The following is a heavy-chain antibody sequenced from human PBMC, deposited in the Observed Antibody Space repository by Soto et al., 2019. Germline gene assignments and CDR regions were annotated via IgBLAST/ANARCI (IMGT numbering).Heavy chain of an antibody. V-gene: IGHV3-23*01. CDR3: TASSGWYNAFDI. CDR2: ISGSGGST. J-gene: IGHJ3*02. D-gene: IGHD6-19*01. Sequence: EVQLLESGGGLVQPGGSLRLSCAASGFTFSSYAMSWVRQAPGKGLEWVSAISGSGGSTYYADSVKGRFTISRDNSKNTLYLQMNSLRAEVTAVYYCTASSGWYNAFDIWGQGTMVTVSS. CDR1: GFTFSSYA.